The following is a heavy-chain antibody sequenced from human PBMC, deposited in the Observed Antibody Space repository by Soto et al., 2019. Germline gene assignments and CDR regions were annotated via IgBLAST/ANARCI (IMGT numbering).Heavy chain of an antibody. V-gene: IGHV1-18*04. D-gene: IGHD1-7*01. J-gene: IGHJ4*02. CDR2: VNSYDGTT. CDR3: AREYYGTTTWIDY. Sequence: QVQLVQSAPELQRPGDSVKVSCKTSGYTFTSYPYSWVRQAPGQGLEWMGWVNSYDGTTKVAQQFRDRITLTADKSAATVFMELRSLTSDDTAVYYCAREYYGTTTWIDYWGQGTLVAVSS. CDR1: GYTFTSYP.